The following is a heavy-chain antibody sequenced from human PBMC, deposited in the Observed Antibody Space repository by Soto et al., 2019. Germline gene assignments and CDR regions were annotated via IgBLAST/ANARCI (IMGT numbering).Heavy chain of an antibody. D-gene: IGHD2-15*01. CDR3: AKEVEGGWYYFDY. CDR1: GFTFSTYA. V-gene: IGHV3-23*01. Sequence: EVQLLESGGGLVQPGGSLTLSCAASGFTFSTYAMTWVRQAPGKGLEWVSTISDSDGSTYYADSVKGRFTISRDNSKNTAYLQMNSLRAEDTAVYDCAKEVEGGWYYFDYWGQGTLVTVSS. J-gene: IGHJ4*02. CDR2: ISDSDGST.